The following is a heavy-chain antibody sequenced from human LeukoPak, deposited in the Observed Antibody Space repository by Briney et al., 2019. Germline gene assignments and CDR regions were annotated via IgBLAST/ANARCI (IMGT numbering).Heavy chain of an antibody. V-gene: IGHV3-48*01. CDR1: GFTFSSYS. CDR2: ISSSSSTI. Sequence: GGSLRLSCAASGFTFSSYSMNWVRQAPGKGLEWVSYISSSSSTIYYADSVEGRFTISRDNAKNSLYLQMNNLRADDTAVYYCAELGITMIGGVWGKGTTVTISS. J-gene: IGHJ6*04. CDR3: AELGITMIGGV. D-gene: IGHD3-10*02.